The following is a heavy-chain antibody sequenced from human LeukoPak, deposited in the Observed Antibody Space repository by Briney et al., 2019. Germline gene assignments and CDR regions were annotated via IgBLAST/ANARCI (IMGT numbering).Heavy chain of an antibody. Sequence: PSETLSLTCAVSGGSISSNSYYWGWIRQPPGKGLEWIGSIYYSGSTYYNPSLKSRVTISVDTSKNQFSLKLSSVTAADTAVYYCARQGADSSGYPFDYWGQGTLVTVSS. V-gene: IGHV4-39*01. CDR1: GGSISSNSYY. D-gene: IGHD3-22*01. CDR3: ARQGADSSGYPFDY. J-gene: IGHJ4*02. CDR2: IYYSGST.